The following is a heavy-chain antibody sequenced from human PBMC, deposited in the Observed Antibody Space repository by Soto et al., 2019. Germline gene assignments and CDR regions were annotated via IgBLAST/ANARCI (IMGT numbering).Heavy chain of an antibody. CDR1: GYTFTGYY. CDR2: INPNSGAT. Sequence: QVQLVQSGAEVKKPGASVKVSCKASGYTFTGYYIHWVRQAPGQGLEWMGWINPNSGATNYAQKFQGRVTMTRDTSISTAYMELSRLRSDDTAMYYCARGSGKTGYDLKGNWFDPWGQGTLVTVSS. V-gene: IGHV1-2*02. D-gene: IGHD5-12*01. J-gene: IGHJ5*02. CDR3: ARGSGKTGYDLKGNWFDP.